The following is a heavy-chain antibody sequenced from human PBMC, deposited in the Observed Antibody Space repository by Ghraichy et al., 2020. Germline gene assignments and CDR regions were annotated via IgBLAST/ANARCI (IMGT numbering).Heavy chain of an antibody. CDR1: GFTFSNYA. Sequence: GGFLRLSCAASGFTFSNYAMSWVRQAPGKGLEWVSGISGSGVTTYYADSVKGRFTISRDNSKNTLYLQMNSLGAEDTAVYYCAKGLPHLDYWGQGALVTVSS. J-gene: IGHJ4*02. CDR3: AKGLPHLDY. CDR2: ISGSGVTT. V-gene: IGHV3-23*01.